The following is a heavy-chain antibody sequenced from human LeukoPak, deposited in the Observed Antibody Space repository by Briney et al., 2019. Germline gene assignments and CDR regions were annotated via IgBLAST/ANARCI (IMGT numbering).Heavy chain of an antibody. J-gene: IGHJ3*02. Sequence: SETLSLTCTVSGGSISSSSYYRGWIRQPPGKGLEWIGSIYYSGSTYYNPSLKSRVTISVDTSKNQFSLKLSSVTAADTAVYYCARQSLLRFSPLGCNSGVVGVPDAFDIWGQGTMVTVSS. CDR2: IYYSGST. D-gene: IGHD4-23*01. V-gene: IGHV4-39*01. CDR3: ARQSLLRFSPLGCNSGVVGVPDAFDI. CDR1: GGSISSSSYY.